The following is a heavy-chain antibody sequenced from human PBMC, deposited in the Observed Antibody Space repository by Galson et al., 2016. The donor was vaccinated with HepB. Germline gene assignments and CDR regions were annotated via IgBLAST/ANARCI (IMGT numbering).Heavy chain of an antibody. CDR1: GFTFSSYG. D-gene: IGHD1-26*01. Sequence: SLRLSCAASGFTFSSYGMHWVRQARGKGLEWVALIWHDGSNKYYADSVKGRFTISRDNSKNTLYLQMNSLRAEDTAMYYCARESLGIVAATEFDYWGQGTLVTVSS. CDR2: IWHDGSNK. V-gene: IGHV3-33*01. CDR3: ARESLGIVAATEFDY. J-gene: IGHJ4*02.